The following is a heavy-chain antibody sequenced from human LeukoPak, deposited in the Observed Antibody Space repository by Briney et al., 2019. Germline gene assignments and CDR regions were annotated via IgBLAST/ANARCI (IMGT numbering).Heavy chain of an antibody. J-gene: IGHJ4*02. CDR2: INHSGST. CDR1: GGSFSGYY. CDR3: ARVGYSYGYRIDDY. D-gene: IGHD5-18*01. V-gene: IGHV4-34*01. Sequence: SETLSLTCAVYGGSFSGYYWSWIRQPPGKGLEWIGEINHSGSTNYNPSLKSRVTISVDTSKNQLSLKLSSVTAADTAVYYCARVGYSYGYRIDDYWGQGTLVTVSS.